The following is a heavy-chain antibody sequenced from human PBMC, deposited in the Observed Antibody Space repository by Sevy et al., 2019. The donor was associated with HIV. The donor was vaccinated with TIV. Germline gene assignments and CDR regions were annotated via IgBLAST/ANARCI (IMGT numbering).Heavy chain of an antibody. CDR3: ARDQGVTSELRGDAFDI. CDR2: ISYDGSNK. J-gene: IGHJ3*02. CDR1: GFTFSSDA. Sequence: GGSLRLSCAASGFTFSSDAMHWVRQAPGKGLEWVAVISYDGSNKYYADSVKGRFTISRDNSKNTLYLQMNSLRAEDRAVYYCARDQGVTSELRGDAFDIWGQGTMVTVSS. D-gene: IGHD1-26*01. V-gene: IGHV3-30-3*01.